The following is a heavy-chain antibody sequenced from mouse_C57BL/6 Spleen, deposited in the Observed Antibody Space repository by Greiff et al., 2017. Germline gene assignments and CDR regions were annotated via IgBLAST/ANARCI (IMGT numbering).Heavy chain of an antibody. D-gene: IGHD1-1*01. CDR3: ARSRGSSYLDY. V-gene: IGHV1-76*01. J-gene: IGHJ2*01. Sequence: QVQLQQSGAELVRPGASVKLSCKASGYTFTDYYINWVKQRPGQGLEWIARIYPGSGNTYYNEKFKGKATLTAEKSSSTAYMQLSSLTSEDSAVYFCARSRGSSYLDYWGQGTTLTVSS. CDR2: IYPGSGNT. CDR1: GYTFTDYY.